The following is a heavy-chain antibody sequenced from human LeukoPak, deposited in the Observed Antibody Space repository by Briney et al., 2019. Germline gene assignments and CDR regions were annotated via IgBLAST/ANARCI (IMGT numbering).Heavy chain of an antibody. CDR1: GFTFSSSA. D-gene: IGHD3-10*01. J-gene: IGHJ6*03. Sequence: SVKVSCKASGFTFSSSAMQWVRQARGQRLEWIGWIVVGSGNTNYAQKFQERVTITRDIYTSTAYMELSSLRSEDTAVYYCAFRPRGYMDVWGKGTTVTVSS. CDR2: IVVGSGNT. V-gene: IGHV1-58*02. CDR3: AFRPRGYMDV.